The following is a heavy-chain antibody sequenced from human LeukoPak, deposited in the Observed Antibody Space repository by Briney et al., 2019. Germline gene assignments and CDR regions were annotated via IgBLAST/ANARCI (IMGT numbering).Heavy chain of an antibody. V-gene: IGHV3-30*02. CDR1: GFTFSIYG. CDR3: AKDQLAAAGIDY. J-gene: IGHJ4*02. D-gene: IGHD6-13*01. Sequence: TGGSLRLSCAASGFTFSIYGMHWVRQAPGKGLERVAFIRYDGSNKYYADSVKGRFTISRDNSKNTLYLQMNSLRAEDTAVYYCAKDQLAAAGIDYWGQGTLVTVSS. CDR2: IRYDGSNK.